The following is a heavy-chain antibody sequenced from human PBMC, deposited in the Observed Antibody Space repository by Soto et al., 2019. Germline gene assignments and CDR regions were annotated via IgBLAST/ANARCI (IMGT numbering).Heavy chain of an antibody. J-gene: IGHJ3*02. CDR1: GYTFTSYG. Sequence: ASVKVSCKASGYTFTSYGISWVRQAPGQGLEWMGWISAYNGNTNYAQKLQGRVTMTTDTSTSTAYMELRSLRSDDTAVYYWAREGPYYDFWSGQSGAFDIWGQGTVVTVSS. V-gene: IGHV1-18*01. D-gene: IGHD3-3*01. CDR3: AREGPYYDFWSGQSGAFDI. CDR2: ISAYNGNT.